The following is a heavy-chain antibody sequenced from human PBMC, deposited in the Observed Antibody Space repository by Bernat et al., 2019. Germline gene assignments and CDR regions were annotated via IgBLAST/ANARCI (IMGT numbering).Heavy chain of an antibody. CDR2: ISGSGGNT. CDR1: GFTFSSYA. D-gene: IGHD3-22*01. Sequence: EVQLLESGGGLVQPGGSLRLSCAASGFTFSSYAMSWVRQAPGKGLEWVSAISGSGGNTYYADSVKGRFTISRDNSKNTLYLQMNSLRAEDTAVYYCARGEYYYDSSGYYDNSAPLDYWGQGTLVTVSS. CDR3: ARGEYYYDSSGYYDNSAPLDY. J-gene: IGHJ4*02. V-gene: IGHV3-23*01.